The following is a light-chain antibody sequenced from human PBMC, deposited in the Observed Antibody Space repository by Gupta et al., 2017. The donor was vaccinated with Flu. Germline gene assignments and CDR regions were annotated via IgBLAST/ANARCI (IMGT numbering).Light chain of an antibody. CDR3: MQCEDWPWT. CDR1: NVLVYINGNTY. V-gene: IGKV2-30*01. J-gene: IGKJ1*01. Sequence: VVLNLTPLSLAVTLGQSASISCRSSNVLVYINGNTYLHWFQQRPGQSPKRLIYRVTKRDSGVPDRFSGSGSGTDFTLKISRVEAEDVGVYFCMQCEDWPWTFGEGTKLEIK. CDR2: RVT.